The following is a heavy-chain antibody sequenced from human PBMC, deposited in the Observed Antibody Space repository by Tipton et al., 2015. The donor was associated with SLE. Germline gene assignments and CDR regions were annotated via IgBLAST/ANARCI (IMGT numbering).Heavy chain of an antibody. J-gene: IGHJ4*02. CDR2: IKQDGSEK. D-gene: IGHD2-15*01. CDR1: GFTFSSYW. V-gene: IGHV3-7*03. Sequence: SLRLSCAASGFTFSSYWMSWVRQAPGKGLEWVANIKQDGSEKYYVDSVKGRFTISRDNAKNSLYLQMNSLRAEDTAVYYCAKSGGVYCSGGSCPDYWGQGTLVTVSS. CDR3: AKSGGVYCSGGSCPDY.